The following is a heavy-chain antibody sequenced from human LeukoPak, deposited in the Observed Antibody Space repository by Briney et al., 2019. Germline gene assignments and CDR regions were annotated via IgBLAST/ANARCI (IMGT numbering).Heavy chain of an antibody. CDR1: EYTFASYD. CDR2: VNPNSGNT. D-gene: IGHD3-22*01. Sequence: ASVKVSCKASEYTFASYDIYWVRQAAGQGLEWVGWVNPNSGNTGYAQKFQGRVTMTRNTSITTACMELSGLTFEDTAVYYCARGSGYSNYFDYWGQGTLVTVSS. CDR3: ARGSGYSNYFDY. J-gene: IGHJ4*02. V-gene: IGHV1-8*01.